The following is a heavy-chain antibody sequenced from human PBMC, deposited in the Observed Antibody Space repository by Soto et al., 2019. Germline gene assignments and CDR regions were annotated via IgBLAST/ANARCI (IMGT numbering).Heavy chain of an antibody. D-gene: IGHD6-19*01. CDR1: GYSFTSYW. V-gene: IGHV5-10-1*01. CDR2: IDPSDSYT. J-gene: IGHJ5*02. Sequence: EVQLVQSGAEVKKPGESLRISCQGSGYSFTSYWIIWVRQMPGKGLEWMGRIDPSDSYTNYSPSFQGHVTISAHKSISTAYLQWSSLKASDTAMYYCARHAGGRYNCFDPWGQGTLVTVSS. CDR3: ARHAGGRYNCFDP.